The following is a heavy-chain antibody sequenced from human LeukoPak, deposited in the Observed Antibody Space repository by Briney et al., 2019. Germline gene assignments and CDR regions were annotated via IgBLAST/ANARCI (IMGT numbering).Heavy chain of an antibody. CDR1: GGSISSSSYY. V-gene: IGHV4-39*07. J-gene: IGHJ6*03. CDR3: ASIVFGKYPYYYYYMDV. D-gene: IGHD1-26*01. CDR2: IYYSGST. Sequence: SSETLSLTCTVSGGSISSSSYYWGWIRQPPGKGLEWIGSIYYSGSTYYNPSLKSRVTISVDTSKNQFSLKLSSVTAADTAVYYCASIVFGKYPYYYYYMDVWGKGTTVTISS.